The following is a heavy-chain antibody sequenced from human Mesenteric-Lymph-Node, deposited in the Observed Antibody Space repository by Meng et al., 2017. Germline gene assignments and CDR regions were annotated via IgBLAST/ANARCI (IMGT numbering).Heavy chain of an antibody. CDR2: IIHGGSP. J-gene: IGHJ4*02. D-gene: IGHD2-8*02. Sequence: QGQLQESGPGLVKPSETLSLTCAVSGGPISSVYWWTWVRQPPGKGLEWIGEIIHGGSPSYNPSLKSRVTISIDTSKNQLSLMLSSVTAADTAVYYCARRPTGIDYWGQGTLVTVSS. CDR1: GGPISSVYW. V-gene: IGHV4-4*02. CDR3: ARRPTGIDY.